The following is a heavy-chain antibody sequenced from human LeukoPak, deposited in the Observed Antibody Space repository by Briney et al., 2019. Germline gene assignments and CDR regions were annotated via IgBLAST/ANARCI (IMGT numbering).Heavy chain of an antibody. V-gene: IGHV3-48*01. CDR3: ARDPPLIAAAGTGAVDY. CDR1: GFTFSSYS. CDR2: ISSSSSTI. Sequence: GGSLRLSCAASGFTFSSYSMNWVRQAPGKGLEWASYISSSSSTIYYADSVKGRFTISRDNAKNSLYLQMNSLRAEDTAVYYCARDPPLIAAAGTGAVDYWGQGTLVTVSS. J-gene: IGHJ4*02. D-gene: IGHD6-13*01.